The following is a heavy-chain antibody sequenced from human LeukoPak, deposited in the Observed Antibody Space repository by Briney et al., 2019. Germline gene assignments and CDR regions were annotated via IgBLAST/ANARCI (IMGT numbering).Heavy chain of an antibody. CDR1: GFTVSSNS. J-gene: IGHJ4*02. Sequence: GGSLRLSCTVSGFTVSSNSMSWVRQAPGKGLEWVSFIYSDNTHYSDSVKGRFTISRDNSKTTLYLQMNSLRAEDTAVYYCAKGGGSSGRSYYFDYWGQGTLVTVSS. CDR2: IYSDNT. V-gene: IGHV3-53*01. CDR3: AKGGGSSGRSYYFDY. D-gene: IGHD6-19*01.